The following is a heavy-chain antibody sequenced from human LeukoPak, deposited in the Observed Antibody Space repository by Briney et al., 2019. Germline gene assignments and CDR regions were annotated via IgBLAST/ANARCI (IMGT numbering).Heavy chain of an antibody. CDR3: ARGISAAAKNWFDP. CDR2: IIPIFGTA. V-gene: IGHV1-69*05. CDR1: GGTFSSYA. J-gene: IGHJ5*02. D-gene: IGHD6-13*01. Sequence: ASVKVSCKASGGTFSSYAISWVRQAPGQGLEWMGGIIPIFGTANYAQKFQGRVTITTDESTSTAYMELSSLRSEDTAVYYCARGISAAAKNWFDPWGQGTLVTVSS.